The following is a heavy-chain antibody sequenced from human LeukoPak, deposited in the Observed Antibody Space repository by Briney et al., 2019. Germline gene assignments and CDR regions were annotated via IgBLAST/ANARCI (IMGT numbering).Heavy chain of an antibody. Sequence: SGTLSLTCAVSGGSISSSNWWSWVRQPPGKGLEWIGEIYHSGSTNYNPSLKSRVTISVDKSKNQFSLKLSSVTAADTAVYYCARDYYGSGSTFDYWGQGTLVTVSP. CDR3: ARDYYGSGSTFDY. D-gene: IGHD3-10*01. CDR2: IYHSGST. J-gene: IGHJ4*02. V-gene: IGHV4-4*02. CDR1: GGSISSSNW.